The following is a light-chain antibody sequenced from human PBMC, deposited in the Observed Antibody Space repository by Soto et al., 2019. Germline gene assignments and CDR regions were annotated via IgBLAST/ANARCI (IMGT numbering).Light chain of an antibody. V-gene: IGKV1-5*03. J-gene: IGKJ1*01. CDR1: QTISSW. CDR2: KAS. Sequence: DIQMTQSPSTLSGSVGDRVTITGRASQTISSWLAWYQQKPGKAPKLLIYKASTLKSGVPSRFSVSGSGTEFTLTISRRQPDDFATYYCQHYNSYSEAFGQGTQVEL. CDR3: QHYNSYSEA.